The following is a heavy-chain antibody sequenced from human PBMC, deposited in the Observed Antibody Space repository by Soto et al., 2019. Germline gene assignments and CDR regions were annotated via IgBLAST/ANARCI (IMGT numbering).Heavy chain of an antibody. D-gene: IGHD6-25*01. CDR2: IIPIFGTA. Sequence: QVQLVQSGAEVKKPGSSVKVSCKASGGTFSSYAISWVRQAPGQGLEWMGGIIPIFGTANYAQKFQGRVTITADEATSTAYRELSSRRSEDTAVYYCARFVERTEGNDYWGQGTLVTVSS. J-gene: IGHJ4*02. V-gene: IGHV1-69*01. CDR1: GGTFSSYA. CDR3: ARFVERTEGNDY.